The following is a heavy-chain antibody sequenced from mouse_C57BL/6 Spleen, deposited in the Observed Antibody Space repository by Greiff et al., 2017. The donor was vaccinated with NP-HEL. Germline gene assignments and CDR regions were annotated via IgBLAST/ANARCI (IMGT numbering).Heavy chain of an antibody. CDR3: VRRGYGSSYYAMDY. V-gene: IGHV10-1*01. CDR1: GFSFNTYA. D-gene: IGHD1-1*01. Sequence: EVQGVESGGGLVQPKGSLKLSCAASGFSFNTYAMNWVRQAPGKGLEWVARIRSKSNNYATYYADSVKDRFTISRDDSESMLYLQMNNLKTEDTAMYYCVRRGYGSSYYAMDYWGQGTSVTVSS. CDR2: IRSKSNNYAT. J-gene: IGHJ4*01.